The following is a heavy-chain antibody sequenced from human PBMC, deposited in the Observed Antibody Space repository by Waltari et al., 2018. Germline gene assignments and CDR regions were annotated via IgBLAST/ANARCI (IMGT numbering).Heavy chain of an antibody. CDR3: ARDQKYGSGSYGY. CDR2: ISSSSSYI. CDR1: GFTFSSYS. Sequence: EVQLVESGGGLVKPGGSLRLSCAASGFTFSSYSMNWVRQAPGKGLEWVSSISSSSSYIYYADSGKGRFTISRDNAKNSLYLQMNSLRAEDTAVYYCARDQKYGSGSYGYWGQGTLVTVSS. D-gene: IGHD3-10*01. J-gene: IGHJ4*02. V-gene: IGHV3-21*01.